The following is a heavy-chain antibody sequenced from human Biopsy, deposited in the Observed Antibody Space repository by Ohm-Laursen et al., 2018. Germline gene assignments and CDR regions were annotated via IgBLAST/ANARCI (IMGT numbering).Heavy chain of an antibody. CDR2: ISWDSGRI. D-gene: IGHD3-9*01. V-gene: IGHV3-9*01. J-gene: IGHJ6*02. Sequence: SLRLSCAASGFTVNDHAMHWVRQPPGKGLEWVSGISWDSGRIGYAASVKGRFTVSRDNAKKSLYLEMNSLRPEDTAFYFCTKVLIPAGTDVWGQGTTVTVSS. CDR1: GFTVNDHA. CDR3: TKVLIPAGTDV.